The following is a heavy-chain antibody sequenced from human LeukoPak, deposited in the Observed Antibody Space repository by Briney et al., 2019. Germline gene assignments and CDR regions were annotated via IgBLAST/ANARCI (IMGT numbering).Heavy chain of an antibody. CDR3: ASPPVEMATIDAFDI. J-gene: IGHJ3*02. D-gene: IGHD5-24*01. CDR1: GGSFSGYY. Sequence: SETLSLTCAVYGGSFSGYYWRWIRQPPGKGLEWIGEINHSGSTNYNPSLKSRVTISVDTSKNQFSLKLSSVTAADTAVYYCASPPVEMATIDAFDIWGQGTMVTVSS. CDR2: INHSGST. V-gene: IGHV4-34*01.